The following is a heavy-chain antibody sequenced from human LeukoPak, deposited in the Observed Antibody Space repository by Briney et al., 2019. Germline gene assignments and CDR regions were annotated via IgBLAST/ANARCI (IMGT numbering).Heavy chain of an antibody. CDR2: ISSSSSTI. Sequence: GGSLRLSFAASGFTFSSYAMSWVRQAPGKGLEWVSYISSSSSTIYYADSVKGRFTISRDNSKNTLYLQMNSLRAEDTAVYYCATLGGSSSGQIDYWGQGTLVTVSS. J-gene: IGHJ4*02. D-gene: IGHD6-6*01. CDR1: GFTFSSYA. V-gene: IGHV3-48*01. CDR3: ATLGGSSSGQIDY.